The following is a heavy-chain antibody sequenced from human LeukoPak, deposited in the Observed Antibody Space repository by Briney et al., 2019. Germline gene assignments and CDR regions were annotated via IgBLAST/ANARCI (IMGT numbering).Heavy chain of an antibody. Sequence: GASVKVSCKASGYTFTGYYIHWVRQAPGQGREWMGRINPNSGGTNYAQKFQGRVTMTRDTSISTAYMELSRLRSDDTAVCFCARDLGSTRGYWGQGTLVTVSS. CDR3: ARDLGSTRGY. V-gene: IGHV1-2*06. CDR2: INPNSGGT. CDR1: GYTFTGYY. J-gene: IGHJ4*02. D-gene: IGHD2-2*01.